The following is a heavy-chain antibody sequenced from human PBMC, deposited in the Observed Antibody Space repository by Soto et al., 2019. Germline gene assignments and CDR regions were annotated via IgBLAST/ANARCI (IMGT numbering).Heavy chain of an antibody. CDR1: GGSFSGYY. D-gene: IGHD6-6*01. J-gene: IGHJ5*02. CDR2: INHSGST. Sequence: SETLSLTCAVYGGSFSGYYWSWIRQPPGKGLEGIGEINHSGSTNYNPSLKSRVTISVDTSKNQFSLKLSSVTAADTAVYYCARTAPTAARRVSRVNWFDPWGQGTLVTVSS. V-gene: IGHV4-34*01. CDR3: ARTAPTAARRVSRVNWFDP.